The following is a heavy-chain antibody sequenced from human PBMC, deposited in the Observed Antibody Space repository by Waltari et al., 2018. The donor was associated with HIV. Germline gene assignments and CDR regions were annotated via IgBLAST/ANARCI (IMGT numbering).Heavy chain of an antibody. J-gene: IGHJ6*02. CDR3: ARGLADYYYYYGMDV. Sequence: QVQLVQSGAEVKKPGASVKVSCKASGYPVTSYDINWVRQATGQGLEWMGWMNPNSGNTDYSQKFQGRVTMTRNTSISTVYMGLSGLRSEDTAVYYCARGLADYYYYYGMDVWGQGTTVTVSS. CDR1: GYPVTSYD. V-gene: IGHV1-8*01. CDR2: MNPNSGNT.